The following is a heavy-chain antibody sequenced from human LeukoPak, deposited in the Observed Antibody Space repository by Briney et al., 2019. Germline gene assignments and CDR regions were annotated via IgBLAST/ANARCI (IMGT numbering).Heavy chain of an antibody. CDR3: ARYYYDSSGYYSWVDY. CDR2: INHSGST. J-gene: IGHJ4*02. Sequence: KPSETLSLTCAVYGGSFSGYYWSWIRQPPGKGLEWIGEINHSGSTNYNPSLKSRVTISVDTSKNQFSLKLSSVTAADTAVYYCARYYYDSSGYYSWVDYWGQGTLVTVSS. CDR1: GGSFSGYY. V-gene: IGHV4-34*01. D-gene: IGHD3-22*01.